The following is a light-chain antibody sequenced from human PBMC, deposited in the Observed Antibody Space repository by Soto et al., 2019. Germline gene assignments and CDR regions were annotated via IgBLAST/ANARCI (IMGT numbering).Light chain of an antibody. CDR2: DVS. V-gene: IGLV2-14*03. J-gene: IGLJ1*01. Sequence: QSVLTQPASVSGSPGQSISISCTGTSSDVGAYNYISWYQQHPGKAPELIIYDVSNRPSGVSSRFSGSKSGNTASLTISGLQAEDGADYYCSAYTITSPYVFGTGTKLTVL. CDR1: SSDVGAYNY. CDR3: SAYTITSPYV.